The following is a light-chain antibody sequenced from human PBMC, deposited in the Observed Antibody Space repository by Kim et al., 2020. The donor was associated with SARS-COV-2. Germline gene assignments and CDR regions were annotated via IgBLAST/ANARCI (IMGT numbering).Light chain of an antibody. CDR1: RSNIGNNS. CDR2: HDD. J-gene: IGLJ2*01. V-gene: IGLV1-36*01. Sequence: RQRFTISCSGSRSNIGNNSVNWYQQLPGKAPKLLIYHDDLLPSGVSDRFSGSKSGTSASLAISGLQSEDEADYYCAAWDDSLNGPVFGGGTQLTVL. CDR3: AAWDDSLNGPV.